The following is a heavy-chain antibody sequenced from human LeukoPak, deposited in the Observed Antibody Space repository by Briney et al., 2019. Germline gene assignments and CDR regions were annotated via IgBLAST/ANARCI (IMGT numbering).Heavy chain of an antibody. CDR3: AKSVAIYFYYGLDV. J-gene: IGHJ6*02. D-gene: IGHD3-3*01. CDR1: GFTFSSYY. Sequence: GGSLRLSCAASGFTFSSYYMSWVRQTPGKGLEWVSAISGSGGSTYYADSVKGRFTISRDNSKNTLFLQMDSLRAEDTAPYYCAKSVAIYFYYGLDVWGQGTTVTVSS. V-gene: IGHV3-23*01. CDR2: ISGSGGST.